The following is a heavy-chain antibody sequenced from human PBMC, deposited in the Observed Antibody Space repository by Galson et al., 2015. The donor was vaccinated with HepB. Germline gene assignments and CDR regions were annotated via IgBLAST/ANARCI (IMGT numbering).Heavy chain of an antibody. CDR2: IHLGDGGT. CDR3: AREISGTGNFDY. CDR1: GYSFNNDF. Sequence: SVKVSCKASGYSFNNDFMHWGRQAPGQGLEWVGVIHLGDGGTSNTQDFQGRLTLTRDTSTTTVYMELSSLKSEDTAVYYCAREISGTGNFDYWGQGTLVTVSP. D-gene: IGHD1-26*01. V-gene: IGHV1-46*02. J-gene: IGHJ4*02.